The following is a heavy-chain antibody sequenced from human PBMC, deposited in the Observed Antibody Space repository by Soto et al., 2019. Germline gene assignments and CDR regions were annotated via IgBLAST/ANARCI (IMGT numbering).Heavy chain of an antibody. CDR1: GGSFNGFY. D-gene: IGHD4-17*01. Sequence: SETLSLTCAVYGGSFNGFYWSWIRQPPGKGLEWIGEINHSGSTNYNPSLKSRVTISVDTSKNQFSLKLISVTAADTAVYYCASIGDYAVFFDHNWFDPWGQGALVTVSS. J-gene: IGHJ5*02. V-gene: IGHV4-34*01. CDR2: INHSGST. CDR3: ASIGDYAVFFDHNWFDP.